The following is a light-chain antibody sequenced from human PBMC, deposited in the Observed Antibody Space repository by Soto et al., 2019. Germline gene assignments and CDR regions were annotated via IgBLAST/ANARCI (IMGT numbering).Light chain of an antibody. J-gene: IGKJ2*01. CDR3: QQYDSYPYT. Sequence: DIQMTQSPSTLSASVGDRVTINCRDSQNIANWLAWYQQKPGKAPNLLIYGASSLQSGVPSRFSGSGFGTGFTLTISSLQPDDFASYYCQQYDSYPYTFGQGTKVEIK. CDR1: QNIANW. V-gene: IGKV1-5*01. CDR2: GAS.